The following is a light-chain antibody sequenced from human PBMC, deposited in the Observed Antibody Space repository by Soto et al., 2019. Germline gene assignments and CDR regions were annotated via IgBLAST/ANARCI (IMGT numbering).Light chain of an antibody. CDR2: DAS. Sequence: EIVLTQSPGTLSLSPWERATLSCRAGSHVISSCLAWYQQKPGQAPRLLIYDASSRATGIPERFSGSGSGTDFTLIISRLEPEDFAVYYCQQYGSSPFTFGQGTKVDIK. V-gene: IGKV3-20*01. CDR1: SHVISSC. J-gene: IGKJ1*01. CDR3: QQYGSSPFT.